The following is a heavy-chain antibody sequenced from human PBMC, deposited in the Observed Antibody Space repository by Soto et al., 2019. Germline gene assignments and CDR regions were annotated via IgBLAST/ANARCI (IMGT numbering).Heavy chain of an antibody. D-gene: IGHD3-16*01. CDR3: AGRKTFGGVNFDS. CDR2: IYYSGST. J-gene: IGHJ4*02. V-gene: IGHV4-39*01. Sequence: QLQLQESGPGLVKPSETLSLTCTVSGGSISSSSYYWGWIRQPPGKGLEWIGSIYYSGSTYYTPSLKSRVAIYADTSKNQFSRKLRAVTAADTAVEYCAGRKTFGGVNFDSWGQGTLVTVSS. CDR1: GGSISSSSYY.